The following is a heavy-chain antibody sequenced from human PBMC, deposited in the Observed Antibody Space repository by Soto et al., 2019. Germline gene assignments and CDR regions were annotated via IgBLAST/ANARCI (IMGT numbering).Heavy chain of an antibody. CDR2: IYYSGST. D-gene: IGHD5-12*01. J-gene: IGHJ4*02. CDR1: GGSISSGGYY. CDR3: GRDRAGVRCYSGDPDC. Sequence: QVQLQESGPGLVKPSQTLSLTCTVSGGSISSGGYYWSWIRQHPGKGLEWIGYIYYSGSTYYNPALQSRVTISVDTSKNQFSLKLSCVTAADTAVYYCGRDRAGVRCYSGDPDCWGQGTLVTVSS. V-gene: IGHV4-31*03.